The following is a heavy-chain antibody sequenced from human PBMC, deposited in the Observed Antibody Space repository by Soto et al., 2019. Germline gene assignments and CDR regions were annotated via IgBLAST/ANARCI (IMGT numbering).Heavy chain of an antibody. CDR2: ISYDGSNK. D-gene: IGHD3-22*01. J-gene: IGHJ6*02. CDR1: GFTFSNYV. V-gene: IGHV3-30-3*01. CDR3: ARDRYYDSSGYPRFYGMDV. Sequence: GGSLRLSCAASGFTFSNYVMHWVRQAPGKGLEWVAVISYDGSNKYYADSVKGRFTISRDNSKNTLYLQMNSLRAEDTAVYYCARDRYYDSSGYPRFYGMDVWGQGTTVTVSS.